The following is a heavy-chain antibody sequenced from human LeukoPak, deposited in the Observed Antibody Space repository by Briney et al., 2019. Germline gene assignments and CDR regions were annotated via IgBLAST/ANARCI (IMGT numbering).Heavy chain of an antibody. V-gene: IGHV3-30*02. D-gene: IGHD6-25*01. J-gene: IGHJ4*02. CDR3: VRAYPPLRTSAAGDH. Sequence: GSLRLSCTASGFPFSSYGMQWVRQAPGEGLEWVACIRYDENTKYYADSVKGRFTVSRDNSENTLFLQMDSLRAEDTAVYYCVRAYPPLRTSAAGDHWGQGTLVTVSS. CDR1: GFPFSSYG. CDR2: IRYDENTK.